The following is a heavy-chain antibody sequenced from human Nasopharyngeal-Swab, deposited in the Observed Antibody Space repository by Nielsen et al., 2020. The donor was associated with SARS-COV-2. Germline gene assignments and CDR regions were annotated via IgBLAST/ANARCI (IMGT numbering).Heavy chain of an antibody. V-gene: IGHV1-69*04. D-gene: IGHD2-2*01. CDR2: IIPILGIA. CDR3: AREGVVPAAMYYYYGMDV. CDR1: GGTFSSYA. J-gene: IGHJ6*02. Sequence: SVKVSCKASGGTFSSYAISWVRQAPGQGLEWMGRIIPILGIANYAQKLQGRVTMTTDTSTSTAYMELRSLRSDDTAVYYCAREGVVPAAMYYYYGMDVWGQGTTVTVSS.